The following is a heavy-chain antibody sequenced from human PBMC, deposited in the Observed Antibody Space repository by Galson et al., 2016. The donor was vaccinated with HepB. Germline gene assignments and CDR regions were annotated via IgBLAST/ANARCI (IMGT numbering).Heavy chain of an antibody. CDR2: INQDGSTT. V-gene: IGHV3-74*01. J-gene: IGHJ4*02. Sequence: SLRLSCAASGFTFSNYWMHWVRQAPGKGLVWVSRINQDGSTTTYADSVKGRFTISRDNSKNTLILQMNSLRVEDTAMYYCTRLSNAGDSFNYADYWGQGTLITVSS. CDR1: GFTFSNYW. CDR3: TRLSNAGDSFNYADY. D-gene: IGHD2-15*01.